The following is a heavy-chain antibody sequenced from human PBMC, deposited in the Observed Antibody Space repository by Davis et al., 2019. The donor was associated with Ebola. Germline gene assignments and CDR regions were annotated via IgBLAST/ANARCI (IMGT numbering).Heavy chain of an antibody. J-gene: IGHJ4*02. Sequence: GESLKISCAASGFSFRSYAMSWVRRAPGKGLEWVSAISGSGGSTYYADSVKGRFTISRDNSKNTLYLQMNSLRAEDTAVYYCAKDRDAAAGFDWGQGTLVTVSS. CDR3: AKDRDAAAGFD. CDR2: ISGSGGST. D-gene: IGHD6-13*01. V-gene: IGHV3-23*01. CDR1: GFSFRSYA.